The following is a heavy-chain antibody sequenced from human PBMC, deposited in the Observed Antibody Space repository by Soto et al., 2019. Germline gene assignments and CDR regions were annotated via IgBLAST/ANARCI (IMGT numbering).Heavy chain of an antibody. CDR3: AKGIMITFGPGHYYGMDV. CDR2: ISYDGSNK. V-gene: IGHV3-30*18. D-gene: IGHD3-16*01. CDR1: GFTFSSYG. J-gene: IGHJ6*02. Sequence: GGSLRLSCAASGFTFSSYGMHWVRQAPCKGLEWVAVISYDGSNKYYADSVKGRFTISRDNSKNTLYLQMNSLRAEDTAVYYCAKGIMITFGPGHYYGMDVWGQGTTVTVSS.